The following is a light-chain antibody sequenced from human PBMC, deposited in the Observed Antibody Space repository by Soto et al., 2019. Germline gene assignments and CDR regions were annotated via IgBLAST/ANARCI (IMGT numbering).Light chain of an antibody. CDR2: AST. CDR1: QEICTNY. V-gene: IGKV3D-20*02. Sequence: ERVSIPSPATLSNYQGERATLSCRARQEICTNYLVWYQQKPGQAPRLLIYASTSRATGIPDRFSGSGSGTDFTLTITRLEPEDFAVYNCQHYAGFPLTFAQGTKVDIK. CDR3: QHYAGFPLT. J-gene: IGKJ2*01.